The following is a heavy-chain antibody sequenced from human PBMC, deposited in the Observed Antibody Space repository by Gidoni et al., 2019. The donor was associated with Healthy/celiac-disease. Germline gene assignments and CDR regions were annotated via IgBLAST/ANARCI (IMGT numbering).Heavy chain of an antibody. Sequence: EVQLVESGGGLVKPGGSLRLSCAASGFTFNNAWMSWVRQAPGKGLEWVGGITRKTDGGTTDYAAHGKGKFTISRDDSKNTLYLQMNSLKTEDTAVYYCTTDRGERQGFDYWGQGTLVTVSS. V-gene: IGHV3-15*01. CDR2: ITRKTDGGTT. J-gene: IGHJ4*02. D-gene: IGHD3-16*01. CDR1: GFTFNNAW. CDR3: TTDRGERQGFDY.